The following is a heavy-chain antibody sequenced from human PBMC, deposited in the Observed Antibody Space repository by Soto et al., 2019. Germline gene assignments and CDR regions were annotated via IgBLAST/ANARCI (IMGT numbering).Heavy chain of an antibody. CDR2: ISAYNGNT. CDR1: GYSFTSYG. V-gene: IGHV1-18*01. J-gene: IGHJ5*02. Sequence: QGQLVQSGAEVKKPGASVKVSCEASGYSFTSYGISWVRQAPGQGLEWMGWISAYNGNTNYAQKLQGRVTMTTATPTNTAYMELRSLRSHGTAGCSCARDGEPLTFAVAVPWGQGTLVTVSS. D-gene: IGHD6-19*01. CDR3: ARDGEPLTFAVAVP.